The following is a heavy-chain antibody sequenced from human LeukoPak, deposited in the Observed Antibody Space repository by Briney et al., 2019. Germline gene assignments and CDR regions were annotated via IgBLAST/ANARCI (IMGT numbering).Heavy chain of an antibody. V-gene: IGHV4-59*01. D-gene: IGHD2-21*02. CDR1: GGSMSNFY. Sequence: SESLSLTCTVSGGSMSNFYWSWIREPPGKRGEGGGYIYYSGSTNYNPSLKSRVTISVDTPKNKFSLKLRSVTAADTAVYYCARVCGGDCYPLGFDPGGQGTLVTVSS. CDR2: IYYSGST. CDR3: ARVCGGDCYPLGFDP. J-gene: IGHJ5*02.